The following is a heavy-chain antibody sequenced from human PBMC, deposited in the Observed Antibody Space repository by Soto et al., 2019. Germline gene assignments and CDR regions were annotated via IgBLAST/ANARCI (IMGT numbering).Heavy chain of an antibody. D-gene: IGHD1-1*01. CDR1: GGSISTSNW. CDR2: VYHSGST. CDR3: ARTSTSGTPFDY. Sequence: QVQLQESGPGLVKPSGTLSLTCAVSGGSISTSNWWSWVRQPPGKGLEWIGEVYHSGSTNYNPSFKSRVAMSVDKSKHHFSLKLNSVTAADTALYYCARTSTSGTPFDYWGQGSLVTVSS. J-gene: IGHJ4*02. V-gene: IGHV4-4*02.